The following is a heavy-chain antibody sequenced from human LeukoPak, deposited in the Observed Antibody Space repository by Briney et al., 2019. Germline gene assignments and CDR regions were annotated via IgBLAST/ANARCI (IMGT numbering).Heavy chain of an antibody. J-gene: IGHJ4*02. D-gene: IGHD6-19*01. CDR2: ISSSSSYI. CDR1: GFTFSSYA. V-gene: IGHV3-21*01. CDR3: ASGTRAVGGWFTY. Sequence: GGSLRLSCAASGFTFSSYAMSWVRQAPGKGLEWVSSISSSSSYIYYADSVKGRFTISRDNAKNSLYLQMNSLRAEDTAVYYCASGTRAVGGWFTYWGQGTLVTVSS.